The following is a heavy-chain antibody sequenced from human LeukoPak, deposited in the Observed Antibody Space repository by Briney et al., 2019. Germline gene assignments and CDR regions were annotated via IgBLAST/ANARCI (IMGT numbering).Heavy chain of an antibody. V-gene: IGHV3-23*01. D-gene: IGHD1-7*01. CDR2: ISASGGST. CDR3: TKDWNSQFDS. CDR1: GFTFSSKG. Sequence: PGGSLRLSCAASGFTFSSKGVSWVRQAPGKGLEWVSSISASGGSTYYAGSVKGRFTISRDNSKNTLYLQMNSLRAEDTAVYYCTKDWNSQFDSWGQGTLVTVSS. J-gene: IGHJ4*02.